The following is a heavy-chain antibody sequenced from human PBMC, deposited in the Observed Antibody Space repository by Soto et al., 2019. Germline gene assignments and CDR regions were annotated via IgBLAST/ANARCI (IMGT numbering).Heavy chain of an antibody. CDR1: GFTFSSYA. D-gene: IGHD6-13*01. CDR3: ANTQGYSSSWPLDY. Sequence: TGGSLRLSCAASGFTFSSYAMSWVRQAPGKGLEWVSAISGSGGSTYYADSVKGRFTISRDNSKNTLYLQMNSLRAEDTAVYYCANTQGYSSSWPLDYWGQGTLVTVSS. V-gene: IGHV3-23*01. J-gene: IGHJ4*02. CDR2: ISGSGGST.